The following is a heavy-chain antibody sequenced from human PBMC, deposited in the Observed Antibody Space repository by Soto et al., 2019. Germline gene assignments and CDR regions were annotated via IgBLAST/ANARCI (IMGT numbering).Heavy chain of an antibody. Sequence: GGSLRLSCAASGFTFSSYSMNWVCQAPGKGLEWVSSISSSSSYIYYADSVKGRFTISRDNAKNSLYLQMNSLRAEDTAVYYCARSGDMITFGGVLSAYYYYYYYMDVWGKGTTVTVSS. CDR2: ISSSSSYI. J-gene: IGHJ6*03. D-gene: IGHD3-16*01. V-gene: IGHV3-21*01. CDR3: ARSGDMITFGGVLSAYYYYYYYMDV. CDR1: GFTFSSYS.